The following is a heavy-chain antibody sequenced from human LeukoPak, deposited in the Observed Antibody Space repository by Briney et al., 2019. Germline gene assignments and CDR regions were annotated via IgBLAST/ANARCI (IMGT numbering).Heavy chain of an antibody. V-gene: IGHV4-59*08. CDR2: IYYSGST. J-gene: IGHJ4*02. CDR3: ARSEWFGELLSYYFDY. D-gene: IGHD3-10*01. CDR1: GGSISSYY. Sequence: SETLSLTCTVSGGSISSYYWSWIRQPPGKGLEWIGYIYYSGSTNYNPSLKSRVTISVDTSKNQFSLKLSSVTAADTAVYYCARSEWFGELLSYYFDYWGQGTLVTVSS.